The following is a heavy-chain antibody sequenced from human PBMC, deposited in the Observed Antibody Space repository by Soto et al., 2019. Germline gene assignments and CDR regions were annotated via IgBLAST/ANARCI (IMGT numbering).Heavy chain of an antibody. J-gene: IGHJ4*02. D-gene: IGHD5-12*01. V-gene: IGHV4-31*03. CDR1: GGSISSGGYY. CDR2: IYYSGST. Sequence: QVQLQESGPGLGKPSQTLSLTCTVSGGSISSGGYYWSWIRQHPGKGLEWIGYIYYSGSTYYNPSLKRRVTISVDTSKNQFSLKLSSVTAADTAVYYCARGEMATMYYFDYWGQGTLVTVSS. CDR3: ARGEMATMYYFDY.